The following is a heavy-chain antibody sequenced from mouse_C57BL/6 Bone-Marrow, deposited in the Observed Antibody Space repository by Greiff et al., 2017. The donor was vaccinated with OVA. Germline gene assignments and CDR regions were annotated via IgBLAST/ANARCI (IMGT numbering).Heavy chain of an antibody. CDR3: ARTGPGFDY. D-gene: IGHD3-3*01. CDR2: IYPGGGYT. Sequence: VQLQQSGAELVRPGTSVKMSCKASGYTFTNYWIGWAKQRPGHGLEWIGDIYPGGGYTNYNEKFKGKATLTSDKSSSTAYMQFSSLTAEDSAIYYCARTGPGFDYWGQGTTLTVSS. V-gene: IGHV1-63*01. J-gene: IGHJ2*01. CDR1: GYTFTNYW.